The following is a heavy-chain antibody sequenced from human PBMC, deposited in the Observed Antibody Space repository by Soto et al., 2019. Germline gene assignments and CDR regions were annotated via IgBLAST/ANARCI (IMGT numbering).Heavy chain of an antibody. V-gene: IGHV1-24*01. D-gene: IGHD1-26*01. CDR1: GYSLTELS. J-gene: IGHJ3*02. CDR2: LDPDNDET. CDR3: ATAMGLKGSKTAFDI. Sequence: ASVKVSCKVSGYSLTELSMHWVRQATRKGLEWMGGLDPDNDETIYAQKFQGRVTMTEDTSADTAYMELSSLRPEDTAVYYCATAMGLKGSKTAFDIWGQGTKVT.